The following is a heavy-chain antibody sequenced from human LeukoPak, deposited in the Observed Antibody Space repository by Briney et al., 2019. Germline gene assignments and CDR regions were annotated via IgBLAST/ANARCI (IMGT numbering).Heavy chain of an antibody. Sequence: GGSLRLSCTPSGGTFGDYAMSWVRQAPEKGLEWVGFITSKAYGGTAEYAASVKGRFTISRDDSKSLAYLQMNSLKTEDTAVYYCTRDREAAAGINALDIWGQGTMVTVSS. V-gene: IGHV3-49*04. CDR3: TRDREAAAGINALDI. D-gene: IGHD6-13*01. CDR1: GGTFGDYA. CDR2: ITSKAYGGTA. J-gene: IGHJ3*02.